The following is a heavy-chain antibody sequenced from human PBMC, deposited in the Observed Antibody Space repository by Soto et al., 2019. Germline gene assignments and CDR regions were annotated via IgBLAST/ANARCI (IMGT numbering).Heavy chain of an antibody. Sequence: QVQLQQSGPGLVKTSQTLSLTCAISGASVSSNSAAWHWIMQSQSRGLEWLGRTYYRSKWYNDYALSVKSRRTFTPDSSKNKSSLQLNSVTPEDTAMYYGARDWRGHYFDYWGQGILVTVSS. CDR3: ARDWRGHYFDY. CDR1: GASVSSNSAA. J-gene: IGHJ4*02. CDR2: TYYRSKWYN. D-gene: IGHD3-10*01. V-gene: IGHV6-1*01.